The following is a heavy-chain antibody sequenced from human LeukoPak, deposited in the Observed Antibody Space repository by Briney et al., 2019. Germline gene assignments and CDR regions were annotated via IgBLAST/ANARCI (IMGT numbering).Heavy chain of an antibody. Sequence: GRSLRLSCAASGFTFSSYGMHWVRQAPGKGLEWVAVIWYDGSNKYYADSVKGRFTISRDNSKNTLYLQMNSLRAEDTAVYYCARESPYCSSTSCYKGFDPWGQGTLVTVSP. V-gene: IGHV3-33*01. CDR2: IWYDGSNK. D-gene: IGHD2-2*02. J-gene: IGHJ5*02. CDR1: GFTFSSYG. CDR3: ARESPYCSSTSCYKGFDP.